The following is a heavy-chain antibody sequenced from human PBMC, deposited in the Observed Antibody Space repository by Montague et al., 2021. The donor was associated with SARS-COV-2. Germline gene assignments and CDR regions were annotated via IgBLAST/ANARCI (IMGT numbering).Heavy chain of an antibody. D-gene: IGHD6-19*01. J-gene: IGHJ4*02. CDR2: ISGDGATA. Sequence: SLRLSCAASGFTFGDHAINWVRQAPGKGLEWVASISGDGATAYYAESVLGRFAISRDNSKNTVLLQMDSLRVKDAAVYCCAKALYSGGFFFESGSDFWGQGTLVTVSS. CDR1: GFTFGDHA. CDR3: AKALYSGGFFFESGSDF. V-gene: IGHV3-23*01.